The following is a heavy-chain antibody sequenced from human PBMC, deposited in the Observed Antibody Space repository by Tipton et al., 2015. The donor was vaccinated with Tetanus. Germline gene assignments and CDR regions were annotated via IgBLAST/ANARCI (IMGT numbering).Heavy chain of an antibody. Sequence: SLRLSCTASGFTFGDYAMSWFRQAPGKGLEWVGFIRSKAYGGTTEYAASVKGRFTISRDDSKSIAYLQMNSLKTEDTAVYYCTRAGQPGQPLFDYWGQGTLVTVSS. CDR1: GFTFGDYA. D-gene: IGHD2-2*01. CDR2: IRSKAYGGTT. V-gene: IGHV3-49*03. CDR3: TRAGQPGQPLFDY. J-gene: IGHJ4*02.